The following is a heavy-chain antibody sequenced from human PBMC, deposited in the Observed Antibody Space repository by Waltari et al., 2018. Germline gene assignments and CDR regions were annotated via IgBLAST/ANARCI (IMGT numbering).Heavy chain of an antibody. V-gene: IGHV3-9*01. J-gene: IGHJ3*02. CDR3: AKGKLRFLEWSNDAFDM. CDR2: ISWKSRGL. Sequence: ELQLVESGGGWVQPGTSLRLSCSSSGFTIEDYAMNWVRQVPGKGLEWGAGISWKSRGLGYADSVKGRFTISRDDGKRSVHLQMNGLRPEDTALYFCAKGKLRFLEWSNDAFDMWGQGTMVSVSS. CDR1: GFTIEDYA. D-gene: IGHD3-3*01.